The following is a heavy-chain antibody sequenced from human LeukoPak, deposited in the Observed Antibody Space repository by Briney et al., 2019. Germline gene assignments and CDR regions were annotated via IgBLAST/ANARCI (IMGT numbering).Heavy chain of an antibody. D-gene: IGHD4-17*01. CDR2: ISGSGGST. Sequence: SGGSLRLSCAASGFTFGTYAMSWVRQAPGKGLEWVSTISGSGGSTYYADSVKGRFTISRDNSKNTLYLQMNSLRAEHTAVYYCAKDYYGDYLGAFDISGQGTMVTVSS. CDR1: GFTFGTYA. CDR3: AKDYYGDYLGAFDI. V-gene: IGHV3-23*01. J-gene: IGHJ3*02.